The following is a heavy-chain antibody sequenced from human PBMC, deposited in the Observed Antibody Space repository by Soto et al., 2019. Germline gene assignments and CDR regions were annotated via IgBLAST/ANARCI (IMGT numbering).Heavy chain of an antibody. CDR2: IYYSGTT. Sequence: SETLSLTCTVSGGSISSSGYYWGWIRQPPGKGLEWIGSIYYSGTTYYNPSLKSRVTISVDTSKKQFSLNLSSVTAADTAVYYCARRTYSSSPFDPWGQGTLVTVSS. CDR1: GGSISSSGYY. CDR3: ARRTYSSSPFDP. D-gene: IGHD6-13*01. J-gene: IGHJ5*02. V-gene: IGHV4-39*01.